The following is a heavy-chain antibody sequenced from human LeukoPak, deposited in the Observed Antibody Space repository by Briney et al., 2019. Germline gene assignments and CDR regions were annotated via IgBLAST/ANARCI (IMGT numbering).Heavy chain of an antibody. CDR2: IKQDGSEK. J-gene: IGHJ4*02. V-gene: IGHV3-7*04. Sequence: GGSLRLSCAASGFTFSRFWMSWVRQAPGKGLEWVANIKQDGSEKYYVDSVKGRFTISRDNAKNSLHLQMNSLRAEDTAVYYCARDGGIVGAIDYWGQGTLVTVSS. D-gene: IGHD1-26*01. CDR1: GFTFSRFW. CDR3: ARDGGIVGAIDY.